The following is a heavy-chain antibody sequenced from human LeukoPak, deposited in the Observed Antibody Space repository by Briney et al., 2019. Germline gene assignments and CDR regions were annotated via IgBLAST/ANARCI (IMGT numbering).Heavy chain of an antibody. Sequence: SVKVSCKASGGTFSSYAISWVRQAPGQGLEWMGGIIPIFGTANYAQKFQGRVTITADKSTSTAYMELSSLRSDDTAVYYCARDSKRRDIVVVPAAMRDYYYYMDVWGKGTTVTVSS. CDR2: IIPIFGTA. V-gene: IGHV1-69*06. CDR1: GGTFSSYA. J-gene: IGHJ6*03. D-gene: IGHD2-2*01. CDR3: ARDSKRRDIVVVPAAMRDYYYYMDV.